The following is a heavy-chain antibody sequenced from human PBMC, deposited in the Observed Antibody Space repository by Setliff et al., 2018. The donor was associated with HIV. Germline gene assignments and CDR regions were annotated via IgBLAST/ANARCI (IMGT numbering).Heavy chain of an antibody. Sequence: GSLRLSCAASGFTFSDYYMAWIRQAPGKGLEWVTVMYKGGKTYYADFVKGRFTIARADSKNTVSLQMTNLGTGDTATYYCAKGGYRWGGNDYWGQGTLVTVSS. CDR2: MYKGGKT. CDR1: GFTFSDYY. CDR3: AKGGYRWGGNDY. D-gene: IGHD7-27*01. J-gene: IGHJ4*02. V-gene: IGHV3-66*02.